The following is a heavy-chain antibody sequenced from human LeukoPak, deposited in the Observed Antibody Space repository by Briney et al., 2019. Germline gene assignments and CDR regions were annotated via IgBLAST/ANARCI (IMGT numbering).Heavy chain of an antibody. V-gene: IGHV3-7*03. CDR2: IKQDGSEK. J-gene: IGHJ6*02. Sequence: WGSLRLSCIASGFTFRNYWMSWVRQAPGKGPEWVANIKQDGSEKHYVDSVRDRFTVSRDNGKNSLFLQMNSLRLEDAAVYYCARQNDCGMDVWGQGTTVIVSS. CDR1: GFTFRNYW. CDR3: ARQNDCGMDV.